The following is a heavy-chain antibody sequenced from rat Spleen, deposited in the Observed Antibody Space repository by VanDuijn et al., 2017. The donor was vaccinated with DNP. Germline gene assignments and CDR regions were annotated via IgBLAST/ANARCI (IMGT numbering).Heavy chain of an antibody. V-gene: IGHV5-22*01. CDR3: ATGVYGGYADWFAY. CDR2: ISYFGDNT. CDR1: RFTFSDYN. D-gene: IGHD1-11*01. J-gene: IGHJ3*01. Sequence: EVQLVESGGGLVQPGRSLKLSCAASRFTFSDYNKAWVRQAPKKGLEFVAYISYFGDNTYSGDSVKGRFTISRDNAKSTLYLQMDSLRSEDTATYYCATGVYGGYADWFAYWGQGTLVTVSS.